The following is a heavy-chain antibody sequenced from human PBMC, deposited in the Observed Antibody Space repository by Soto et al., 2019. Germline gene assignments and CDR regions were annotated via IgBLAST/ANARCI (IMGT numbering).Heavy chain of an antibody. Sequence: GASVKVSYKASGYSFSFGFSWVRQAPGQGLEWMGWISASDGSTNSASKFRGRISMTTDTSTHTAYLDLLSLTSGDTAMYFCATYYFGSGSYYRFDNWGQGTRVTVSS. J-gene: IGHJ4*02. CDR2: ISASDGST. V-gene: IGHV1-18*01. D-gene: IGHD3-10*01. CDR1: GYSFSFG. CDR3: ATYYFGSGSYYRFDN.